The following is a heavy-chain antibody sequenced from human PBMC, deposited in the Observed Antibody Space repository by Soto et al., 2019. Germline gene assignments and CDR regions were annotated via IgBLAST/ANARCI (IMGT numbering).Heavy chain of an antibody. J-gene: IGHJ3*02. CDR2: IRNKVNSYST. D-gene: IGHD3-22*01. Sequence: EVQLVESGGDLVQPGGSLRLSCAASGFTFSNYYMDWVRQAPGKGLEWVGRIRNKVNSYSTVYAASVRGRFTISREDSQNSLYLQMNSLQTDDTAVYYCARPNYYDTGKGRGFDIWGHGTMVIVSS. V-gene: IGHV3-72*01. CDR3: ARPNYYDTGKGRGFDI. CDR1: GFTFSNYY.